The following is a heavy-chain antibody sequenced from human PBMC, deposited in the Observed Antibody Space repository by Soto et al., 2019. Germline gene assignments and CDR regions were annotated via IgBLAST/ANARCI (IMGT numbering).Heavy chain of an antibody. Sequence: QVQLQESGPGLVKPSGTLFLTCAVSGGSISSSIWWSLVRKPPGKGLEWIAEISHSETTNYNPSLKSRATISVDNRKNQFSLNLTSVTAADTAVYYCARGGLGDYWGQGTLVTVSS. CDR2: ISHSETT. CDR1: GGSISSSIW. D-gene: IGHD3-3*01. CDR3: ARGGLGDY. V-gene: IGHV4-4*02. J-gene: IGHJ4*02.